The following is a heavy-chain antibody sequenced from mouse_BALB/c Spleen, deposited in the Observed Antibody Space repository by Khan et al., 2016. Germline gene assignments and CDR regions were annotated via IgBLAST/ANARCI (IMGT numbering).Heavy chain of an antibody. CDR3: ARYYYGSSYGAMDY. V-gene: IGHV1-9*01. J-gene: IGHJ4*01. Sequence: QIQLVQSGAELMKPGASVKISCKATGYTFSSYWIEWVKQRPGHGLEWIGEILPGSGSTNYNEKFKGKATFTADTSSNTAYMQISSLTSEDSAVYYCARYYYGSSYGAMDYWGQVTSVTVSS. CDR1: GYTFSSYW. CDR2: ILPGSGST. D-gene: IGHD1-1*01.